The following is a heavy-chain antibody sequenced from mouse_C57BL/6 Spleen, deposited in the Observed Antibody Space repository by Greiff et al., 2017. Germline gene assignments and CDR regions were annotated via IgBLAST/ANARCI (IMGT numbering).Heavy chain of an antibody. Sequence: QVQLQQPGAELVKPGASVTLSCKASGYTFTSYWMQWVKQRPGQGLEWIGEIDPSDSYTNYNQKFKGKATLTVDTSSSTAYMQLSSLTSEDSAVYYCARVSSGHLFDYWGQGTTLTVSS. V-gene: IGHV1-50*01. CDR2: IDPSDSYT. D-gene: IGHD3-2*02. CDR3: ARVSSGHLFDY. J-gene: IGHJ2*01. CDR1: GYTFTSYW.